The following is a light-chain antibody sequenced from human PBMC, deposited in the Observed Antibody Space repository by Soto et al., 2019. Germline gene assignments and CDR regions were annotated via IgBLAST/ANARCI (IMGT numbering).Light chain of an antibody. CDR2: GAS. V-gene: IGKV3-20*01. CDR1: QSVTTQ. CDR3: QQYGGSTRT. Sequence: IVLSQSPGTVSLSPGERATLSCRASQSVTTQLAWYQQKPGQAPRLIIHGASSRATGVPDRITGSGSGTDFPLSISRLEPEDFAVYCCQQYGGSTRTFGQGTKVDIK. J-gene: IGKJ1*01.